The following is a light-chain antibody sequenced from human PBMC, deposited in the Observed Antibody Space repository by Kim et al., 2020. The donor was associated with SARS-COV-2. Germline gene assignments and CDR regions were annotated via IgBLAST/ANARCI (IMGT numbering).Light chain of an antibody. Sequence: GQSITLSCTGTSSDVVGYNYVSWYQHHPGKAPKLMIYDVSKRPSGVSNRFSGSKSGNTASLTISGLQAEDAANYYCSSYTSSSTWVFGGGTQLTVL. J-gene: IGLJ3*02. V-gene: IGLV2-14*03. CDR3: SSYTSSSTWV. CDR1: SSDVVGYNY. CDR2: DVS.